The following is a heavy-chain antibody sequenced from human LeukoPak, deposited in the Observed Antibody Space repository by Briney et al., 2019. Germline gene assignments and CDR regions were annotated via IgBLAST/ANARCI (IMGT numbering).Heavy chain of an antibody. CDR1: GFTFAIHA. Sequence: PGGSLRLSCAASGFTFAIHAMTWVRQAPGKGLEWVSGISGDGASTHYADSVKGRFTISRDNSKNTLYLQMNSLRAEDTAVYYCAKDLLRDGYNYYFDYWGQGTLVTVSS. D-gene: IGHD5-24*01. V-gene: IGHV3-23*01. CDR3: AKDLLRDGYNYYFDY. CDR2: ISGDGAST. J-gene: IGHJ4*02.